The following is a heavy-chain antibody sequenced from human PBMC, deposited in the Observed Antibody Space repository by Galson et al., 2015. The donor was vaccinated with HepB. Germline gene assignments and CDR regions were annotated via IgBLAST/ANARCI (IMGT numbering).Heavy chain of an antibody. J-gene: IGHJ6*03. CDR1: GFTFSSYG. CDR3: ANADYYYYYMDV. CDR2: ISYDGSNK. V-gene: IGHV3-30*18. Sequence: SLRLSCAASGFTFSSYGMHWVRQAPGKGLEWVAVISYDGSNKYYADSVKGRFTISRDNSKNTLYLQMNSLRAEDTAVYYCANADYYYYYMDVWGKGTTVTVSS.